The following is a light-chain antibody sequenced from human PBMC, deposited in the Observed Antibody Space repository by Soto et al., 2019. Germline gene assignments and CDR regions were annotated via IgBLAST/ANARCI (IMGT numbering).Light chain of an antibody. J-gene: IGLJ3*02. V-gene: IGLV1-40*01. Sequence: ELTQPPSVSGAPGQRVTISCTGSSSKIGAGYDVHWYQQLPGTAPKLLIYGNSNRPSGVPDRFSGSKSGTSASLAITGLQAEDEADYYCQSYDSSLSGWVFGGGTKLTVL. CDR1: SSKIGAGYD. CDR3: QSYDSSLSGWV. CDR2: GNS.